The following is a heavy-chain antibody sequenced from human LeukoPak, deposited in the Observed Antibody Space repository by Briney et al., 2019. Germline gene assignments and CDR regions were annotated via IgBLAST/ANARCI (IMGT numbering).Heavy chain of an antibody. CDR3: AKADIVVVVAADGSFDY. Sequence: PGGSLRLSCAASGFTFSSYAMSWVRQAPGKGLEWVSAISGSGGSTYYADSVKGRFTISRDNSKNTLYLQMNSVRAEDTAVYYCAKADIVVVVAADGSFDYWGQGTLVTVSS. J-gene: IGHJ4*02. CDR1: GFTFSSYA. CDR2: ISGSGGST. V-gene: IGHV3-23*01. D-gene: IGHD2-15*01.